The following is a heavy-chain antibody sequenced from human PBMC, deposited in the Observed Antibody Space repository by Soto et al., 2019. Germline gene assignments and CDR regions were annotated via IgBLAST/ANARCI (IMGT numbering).Heavy chain of an antibody. CDR1: GYRFNAYY. V-gene: IGHV1-2*02. Sequence: QVQLVQSGAEVKKPGASMRVSCKTSGYRFNAYYIFWVRQAPGQGLEWMGWINPNSGRTHYAQKFQGRVTMTSDTSVTSAYMELTRLTSVDTALYYCARLDYGDYRVDYWGQGTLVNVSS. CDR2: INPNSGRT. D-gene: IGHD4-17*01. J-gene: IGHJ4*02. CDR3: ARLDYGDYRVDY.